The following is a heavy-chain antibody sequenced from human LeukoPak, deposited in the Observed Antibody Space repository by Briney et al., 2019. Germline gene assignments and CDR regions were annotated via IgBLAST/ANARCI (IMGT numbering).Heavy chain of an antibody. CDR1: GFTLSSYA. CDR3: ARDKGPYCSGGSCYSGYYYGMDV. V-gene: IGHV3-30-3*01. CDR2: ISYDGSNK. D-gene: IGHD2-15*01. Sequence: PGRSLRLSCAASGFTLSSYAMHWVRQAPGKGLEWVAVISYDGSNKYYADSVKGRFTISRDNSKNTLYLQMNSLRAEDTAVYYCARDKGPYCSGGSCYSGYYYGMDVWGQGTTVTVSS. J-gene: IGHJ6*02.